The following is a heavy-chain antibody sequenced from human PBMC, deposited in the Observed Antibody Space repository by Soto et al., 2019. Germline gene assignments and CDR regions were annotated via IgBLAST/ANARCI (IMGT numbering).Heavy chain of an antibody. CDR3: ARQIYDSDTGPNFQYYFDS. V-gene: IGHV5-10-1*01. CDR2: IDPSDSQT. D-gene: IGHD3-22*01. Sequence: GESLKISCNGSGYSFAGYWITWVLHRPGKGLEWMGRIDPSDSQTYYSPSFRGHVTISVTKSITTVFLQWSSLRASDTAMYYCARQIYDSDTGPNFQYYFDSWGQGTPVTVSS. J-gene: IGHJ4*02. CDR1: GYSFAGYW.